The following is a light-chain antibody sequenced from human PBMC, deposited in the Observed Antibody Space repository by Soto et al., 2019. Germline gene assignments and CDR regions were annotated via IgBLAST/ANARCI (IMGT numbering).Light chain of an antibody. CDR1: QSISTW. V-gene: IGKV1-5*01. CDR3: LQDYNYPLT. J-gene: IGKJ4*01. CDR2: DAS. Sequence: DIQITQSPSTLSASEGDRVTITCRASQSISTWLAWYQQKPGKAPKLLIYDASSLESGVPSRFSGSGSGTEFTLTISSLQPEDFATYYCLQDYNYPLTFGGGTKVDIK.